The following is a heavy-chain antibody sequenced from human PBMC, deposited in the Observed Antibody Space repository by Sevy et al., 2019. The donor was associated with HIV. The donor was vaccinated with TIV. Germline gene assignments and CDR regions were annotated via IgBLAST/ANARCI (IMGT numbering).Heavy chain of an antibody. J-gene: IGHJ6*02. V-gene: IGHV3-23*01. CDR2: ISGSGGST. D-gene: IGHD2-15*01. CDR1: GFTFSTYN. CDR3: AKGDRTFYGLDV. Sequence: GGSLRLSCAASGFTFSTYNMNWVRQAPGKGLEWVSGISGSGGSTYYADSLKGRFTIFRDNSKNTLSLQMNSLRAEDTAVYYCAKGDRTFYGLDVWGQGTTVTVSS.